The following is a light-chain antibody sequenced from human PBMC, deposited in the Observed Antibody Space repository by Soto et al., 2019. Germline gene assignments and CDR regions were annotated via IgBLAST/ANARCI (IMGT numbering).Light chain of an antibody. CDR1: RSIGTY. Sequence: EIVLTQSPATLSLSPGERATLSCRASRSIGTYLAWYQQKPVQAPRLLMYGAFNSATGIPARFSGSGSATDFPLTISSLEPADFAVYYWEQRSNWPFTFGPGTKVDIK. CDR3: EQRSNWPFT. CDR2: GAF. J-gene: IGKJ3*01. V-gene: IGKV3-11*01.